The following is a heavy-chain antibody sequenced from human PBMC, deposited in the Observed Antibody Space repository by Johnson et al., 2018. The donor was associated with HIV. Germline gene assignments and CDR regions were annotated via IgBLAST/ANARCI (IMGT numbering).Heavy chain of an antibody. CDR3: ARGITMIPDAFDI. CDR1: GFTFSSYW. V-gene: IGHV3-74*02. CDR2: INSDGSST. D-gene: IGHD3-22*01. J-gene: IGHJ3*02. Sequence: EVQVVESGGGLVQPGGSLRLSCAASGFTFSSYWMHWVRQVPGKGLEWVSRINSDGSSTSFADSVKGRFTISRDNSKNTLYLQMNSLRAEDTAVYYCARGITMIPDAFDIWGQGTMVTVSS.